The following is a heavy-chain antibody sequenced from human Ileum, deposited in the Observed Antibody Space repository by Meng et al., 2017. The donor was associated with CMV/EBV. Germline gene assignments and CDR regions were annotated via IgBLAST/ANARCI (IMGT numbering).Heavy chain of an antibody. CDR2: FRGSGGDT. CDR3: AKGAWLDD. J-gene: IGHJ4*02. D-gene: IGHD3-16*01. V-gene: IGHV3-23*01. CDR1: GSTFSTKY. Sequence: GGRSVQPVASLRRSCPASGSTFSTKYRRWVRQAPGKGLEWVSVFRGSGGDTHYADSVKGRFTISRDNSKNTLYLQMNSLRVEDTAVYYCAKGAWLDDWGQGTLVTVSS.